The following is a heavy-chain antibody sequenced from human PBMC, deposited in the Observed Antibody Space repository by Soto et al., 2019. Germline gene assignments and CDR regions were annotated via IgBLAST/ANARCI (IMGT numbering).Heavy chain of an antibody. Sequence: GGSLRLSCAASGFTFSSYAMSWVRQAPGKGLEWVSAISGSGGSTYYADSVKGRFTISRENSKNTLYLQMNSLRAEDTAVYYCAKREVSTMVRRVIQFEYYYYYYMDVWGKGTTVTVSS. V-gene: IGHV3-23*01. D-gene: IGHD3-10*01. CDR2: ISGSGGST. J-gene: IGHJ6*03. CDR1: GFTFSSYA. CDR3: AKREVSTMVRRVIQFEYYYYYYMDV.